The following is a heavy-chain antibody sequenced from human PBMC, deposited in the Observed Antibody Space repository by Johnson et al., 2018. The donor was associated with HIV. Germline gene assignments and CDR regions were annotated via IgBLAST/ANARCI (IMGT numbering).Heavy chain of an antibody. CDR3: AKEVLGGLGGDAFDI. D-gene: IGHD3-16*01. CDR1: RFTFSSYW. CDR2: IKQDGNEK. Sequence: VQLVESGGGLVQPGGSLRLSCAASRFTFSSYWMNWVRQAPGKGLEWVANIKQDGNEKYYVDSVKGRFTISRDNAKNSLYLQMNSLRAEDTAVYYCAKEVLGGLGGDAFDIWGQGTMVTVSS. J-gene: IGHJ3*02. V-gene: IGHV3-7*01.